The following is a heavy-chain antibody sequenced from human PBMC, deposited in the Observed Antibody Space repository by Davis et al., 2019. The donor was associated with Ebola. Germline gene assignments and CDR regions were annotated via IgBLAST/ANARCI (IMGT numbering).Heavy chain of an antibody. CDR3: ASQLHERSYSKGSLDY. J-gene: IGHJ4*02. CDR2: ISSSGSTI. D-gene: IGHD3-10*01. V-gene: IGHV3-11*01. CDR1: GFTFSSYA. Sequence: GESLKISCAASGFTFSSYAMSWIRQAPGKGLEWVSYISSSGSTIYYADSVKGRFTISRDNAKNSLYLQMNSLRAEDTAVYYCASQLHERSYSKGSLDYWGQGTLVTVSS.